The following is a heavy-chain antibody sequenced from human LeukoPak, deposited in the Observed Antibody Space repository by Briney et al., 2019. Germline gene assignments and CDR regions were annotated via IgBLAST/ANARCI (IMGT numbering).Heavy chain of an antibody. Sequence: SETLSLTCSVSGGSITSSTYYWGWLRQPPGKGLEWIGYIYYSGSTNYNPSLKSRVTISVDTSKNQFSLKLSSVTAADTAVYYCASAPRDDDYYYYYMDVWGKGTTVTVSS. CDR1: GGSITSSTYY. CDR2: IYYSGST. V-gene: IGHV4-61*05. J-gene: IGHJ6*03. CDR3: ASAPRDDDYYYYYMDV.